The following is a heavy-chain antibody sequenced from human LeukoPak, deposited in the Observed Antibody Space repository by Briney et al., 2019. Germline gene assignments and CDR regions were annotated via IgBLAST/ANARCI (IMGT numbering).Heavy chain of an antibody. CDR1: GGSISSYY. Sequence: SETLSLTCTVSGGSISSYYWTWIRQPPGKGLEYIGYIHHSGSTSYSPSLKGRVTISVDTSKTYLSLKLSSVTAADTAVYYCARLTYDYYGSGSYSWWIDTWGQGTLSSSPQ. J-gene: IGHJ5*02. CDR2: IHHSGST. V-gene: IGHV4-59*01. CDR3: ARLTYDYYGSGSYSWWIDT. D-gene: IGHD3-10*01.